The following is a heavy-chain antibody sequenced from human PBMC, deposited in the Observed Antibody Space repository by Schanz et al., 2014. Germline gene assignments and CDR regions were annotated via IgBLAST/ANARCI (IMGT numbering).Heavy chain of an antibody. J-gene: IGHJ4*02. CDR3: ARGGQGFGEPHQRLFEY. V-gene: IGHV4-4*02. D-gene: IGHD3-10*01. Sequence: QVQLEESGAGLVKPSGTLSLTCAVSGASVSSDNWWNWVRQPPGKGLEWIGEIYDSGNTNYNPSLKIRVTMSVDDSKTQFSLQLTSVTAADTAVYYCARGGQGFGEPHQRLFEYWGPGTLVTVSS. CDR1: GASVSSDNW. CDR2: IYDSGNT.